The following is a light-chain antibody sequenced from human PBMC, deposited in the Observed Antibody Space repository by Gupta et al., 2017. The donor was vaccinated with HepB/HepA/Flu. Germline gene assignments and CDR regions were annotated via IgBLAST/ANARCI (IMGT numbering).Light chain of an antibody. CDR3: ETWDSSRSAVV. J-gene: IGLJ2*01. CDR2: ENK. CDR1: RSHIGNNS. V-gene: IGLV1-51*02. Sequence: QSVLTHPPSVSAAPGQKVTISCPGSRSHIGNNSVSWYQHLPGTAPKLLIYENKTRHSGIPDRFSGSKSGTSATLGITGLQTGDEADYYCETWDSSRSAVVFGGGTKLTVL.